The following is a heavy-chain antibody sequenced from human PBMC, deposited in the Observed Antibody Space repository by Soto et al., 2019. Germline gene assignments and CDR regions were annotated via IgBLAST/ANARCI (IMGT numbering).Heavy chain of an antibody. Sequence: QVQLQESGPGLVKPSETLSLTCTVSRGSISSYYWSWIRQPPGKGLEWIGYIYYSGSTNYNPSLKSRVTISVDTSKNQFSLKLSSVTAADTAVYYCARDRGGTAMAKEGYYYGMDVWGQGTTVTVSS. J-gene: IGHJ6*02. CDR1: RGSISSYY. V-gene: IGHV4-59*01. CDR3: ARDRGGTAMAKEGYYYGMDV. CDR2: IYYSGST. D-gene: IGHD5-18*01.